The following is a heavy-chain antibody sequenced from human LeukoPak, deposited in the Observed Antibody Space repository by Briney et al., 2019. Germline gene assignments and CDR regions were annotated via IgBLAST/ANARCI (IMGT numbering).Heavy chain of an antibody. CDR3: ARVGLKTTVTTGIDY. Sequence: GGSLRLSCAASGFTFSSYSINWVRQAPGKGLEWVSYISSSSSTIYYADSVKGRFTISRDNAKNSLYLQMNSLRAEDTAVYYCARVGLKTTVTTGIDYWGQGTLVTVSS. V-gene: IGHV3-48*04. CDR1: GFTFSSYS. D-gene: IGHD4-11*01. J-gene: IGHJ4*02. CDR2: ISSSSSTI.